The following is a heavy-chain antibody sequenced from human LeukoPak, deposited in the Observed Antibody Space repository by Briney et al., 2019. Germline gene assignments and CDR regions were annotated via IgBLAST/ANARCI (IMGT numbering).Heavy chain of an antibody. CDR1: GFTFSSYG. J-gene: IGHJ6*02. CDR2: ISGSGGST. V-gene: IGHV3-23*01. CDR3: AAGIAVAGRRPYYYYGMDV. Sequence: GGSLRLSCAASGFTFSSYGMHWVRQAPGKGLEWVSAISGSGGSTYYADSVKGRFTISRDNSKNTLYLQMNSLRAEDTAVYYCAAGIAVAGRRPYYYYGMDVWGQGTTVTVSS. D-gene: IGHD6-19*01.